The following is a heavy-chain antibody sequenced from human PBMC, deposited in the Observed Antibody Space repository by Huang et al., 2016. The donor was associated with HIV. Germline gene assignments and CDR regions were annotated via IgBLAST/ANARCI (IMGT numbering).Heavy chain of an antibody. Sequence: QVHLVQSGPEVKKPGASVKVSCKASGYTFTSFGISWVRQAPGQGLEWMGSISAHKGDTNYAQQLRVRVTMTTDTSTRAAHMELRSLGSDDSAVYYCVVDDTSGYFSSDYWGQGTLVTVSS. CDR3: VVDDTSGYFSSDY. J-gene: IGHJ4*02. CDR2: ISAHKGDT. V-gene: IGHV1-18*04. CDR1: GYTFTSFG. D-gene: IGHD3-22*01.